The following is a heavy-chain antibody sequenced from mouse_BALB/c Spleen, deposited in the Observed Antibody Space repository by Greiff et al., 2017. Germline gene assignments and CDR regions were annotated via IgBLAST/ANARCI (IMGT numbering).Heavy chain of an antibody. J-gene: IGHJ3*01. CDR2: INPYNGDT. Sequence: VHVKQSGPELVKPGASVKISCKASGYSFTGYFMNWVMQSHGKSLEWIGRINPYNGDTFYNQKFKGKATLTVDKSSSTAHMELRSLASEDSAVYYCARDGYYGSSPWFAYWGQGTLVTVSA. D-gene: IGHD1-1*01. V-gene: IGHV1-20*02. CDR3: ARDGYYGSSPWFAY. CDR1: GYSFTGYF.